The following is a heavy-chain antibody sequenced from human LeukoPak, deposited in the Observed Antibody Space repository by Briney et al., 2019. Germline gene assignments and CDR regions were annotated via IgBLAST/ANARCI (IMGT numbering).Heavy chain of an antibody. J-gene: IGHJ4*02. D-gene: IGHD3-10*01. CDR2: VNPNSGDT. Sequence: WASVKVSCKASGYTFTGYYLHWVRQAPGQGLEWMGCVNPNSGDTNYAQKFQGSVTMTRDTSISTAYMELSRLRSDDTAVYFCARVVEVRYYGSGSYLLYWGQGTLVTVSS. V-gene: IGHV1-2*02. CDR1: GYTFTGYY. CDR3: ARVVEVRYYGSGSYLLY.